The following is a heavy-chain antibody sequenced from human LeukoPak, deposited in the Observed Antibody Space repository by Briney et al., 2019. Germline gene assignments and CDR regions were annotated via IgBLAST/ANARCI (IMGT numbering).Heavy chain of an antibody. D-gene: IGHD4-17*01. CDR2: ISAQNGDT. V-gene: IGHV1-18*01. Sequence: GASVKVSCKASGYTFSTYGISWVRHAPGQGLEWMGWISAQNGDTNYAQKFQGRVTLTTDTSTSTAYMELRSLRSDDSAVYYCARDRFTLYGDYGYWGQGTLVTVSS. J-gene: IGHJ4*02. CDR1: GYTFSTYG. CDR3: ARDRFTLYGDYGY.